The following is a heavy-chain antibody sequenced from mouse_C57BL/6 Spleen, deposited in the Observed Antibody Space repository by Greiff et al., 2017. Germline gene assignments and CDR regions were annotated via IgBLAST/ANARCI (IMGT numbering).Heavy chain of an antibody. CDR1: GYTFTGYW. V-gene: IGHV1-9*01. Sequence: VKLMESGAELMKPGDSVKLSCKATGYTFTGYWIEWVKQRPGHGLEWIGEILPGSGSTNYTEKFKGKATFTADTSSNTAYMQLSSLTTEDSAIYDCARNWEGLNWYFDVWGTGTTVTVSS. CDR3: ARNWEGLNWYFDV. D-gene: IGHD4-1*01. CDR2: ILPGSGST. J-gene: IGHJ1*03.